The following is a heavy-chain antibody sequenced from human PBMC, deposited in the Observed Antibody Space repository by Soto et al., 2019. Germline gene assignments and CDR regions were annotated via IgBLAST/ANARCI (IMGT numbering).Heavy chain of an antibody. CDR1: GFTCSSYA. Sequence: QVQLVESGGGVVQPGRSLRLSCAASGFTCSSYAMHWVRQAPGKGLEWVAVISYDGSNKYYADSVKGRFTISRDNSKNTLYLQMNSLIAEDTAVYYCARDPFGEFPAFTDYWGHGTLVTVSS. D-gene: IGHD3-10*01. J-gene: IGHJ4*01. CDR2: ISYDGSNK. V-gene: IGHV3-30-3*01. CDR3: ARDPFGEFPAFTDY.